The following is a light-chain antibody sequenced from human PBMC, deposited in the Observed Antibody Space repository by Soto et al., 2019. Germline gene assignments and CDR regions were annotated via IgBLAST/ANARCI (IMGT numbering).Light chain of an antibody. V-gene: IGKV3-11*01. CDR3: QERSNWPLVT. Sequence: EIVLTQSPATLSLSPGERATLSCRASQSVISYLAWYQQRPGQPPRLLIYDASNRATGIPARFSGSGSGTDFTLTISNLETEDFAVYYCQERSNWPLVTFGPGTRVDV. CDR1: QSVISY. J-gene: IGKJ3*01. CDR2: DAS.